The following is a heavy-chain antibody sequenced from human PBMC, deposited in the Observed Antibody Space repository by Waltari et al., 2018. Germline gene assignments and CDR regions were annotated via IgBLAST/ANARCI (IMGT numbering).Heavy chain of an antibody. V-gene: IGHV4-59*08. CDR3: ARHRRGVGLRPSAEYFEF. CDR2: IYGGSPST. D-gene: IGHD5-12*01. Sequence: QVQLQESGPGLVKPSETLSLTCAVSGGSISRNYWSWIRQSPGRGLEWIGFIYGGSPSTTYNPSLKSRVTISTDTSKNQFSLKMSSVTAADTAVYYCARHRRGVGLRPSAEYFEFWGQGALVTVSS. CDR1: GGSISRNY. J-gene: IGHJ1*01.